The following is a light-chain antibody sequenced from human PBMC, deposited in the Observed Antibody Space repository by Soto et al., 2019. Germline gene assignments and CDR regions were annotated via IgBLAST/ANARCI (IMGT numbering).Light chain of an antibody. CDR1: QGIRSY. CDR3: QQLDTYPPFT. CDR2: AAS. J-gene: IGKJ3*01. V-gene: IGKV1-9*01. Sequence: DIQLTQSPSFLSASVGDRVTITCRASQGIRSYLAWYQQKPGQAPKLLIYAASTLQSGVPSRFSGSGSGTEFTLPISSLQPEEFATYYCQQLDTYPPFTFGPATKVDIK.